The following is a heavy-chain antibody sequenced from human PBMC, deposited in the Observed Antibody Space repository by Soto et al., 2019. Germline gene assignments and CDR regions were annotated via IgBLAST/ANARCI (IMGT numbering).Heavy chain of an antibody. CDR3: ARDLEVVAAAGGYYYYGMDV. V-gene: IGHV1-69*01. CDR1: GGTFSSYA. D-gene: IGHD6-13*01. Sequence: QVQLVQSGAEVKKPGSSVKVSCKASGGTFSSYAISWVRQAPGQGLEWMGGIIPIFGTANYAQKFQGRVMITADESTSTAYMELSSLRSEDTAVYYCARDLEVVAAAGGYYYYGMDVWGQGTTVTVSS. J-gene: IGHJ6*02. CDR2: IIPIFGTA.